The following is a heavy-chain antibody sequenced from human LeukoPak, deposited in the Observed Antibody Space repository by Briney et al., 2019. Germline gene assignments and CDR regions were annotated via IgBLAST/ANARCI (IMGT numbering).Heavy chain of an antibody. Sequence: TGGSLRLSCAASGFTFDDYGMSWVRQAPGKGLEWVSGINWNGGSTGYADSVKGRFTISRDNAKNSLYLQMNSLRAEDTALYYCARWLYCSGGSCYRRYYMDVWGKGTTVTVFS. CDR1: GFTFDDYG. V-gene: IGHV3-20*04. J-gene: IGHJ6*03. D-gene: IGHD2-15*01. CDR2: INWNGGST. CDR3: ARWLYCSGGSCYRRYYMDV.